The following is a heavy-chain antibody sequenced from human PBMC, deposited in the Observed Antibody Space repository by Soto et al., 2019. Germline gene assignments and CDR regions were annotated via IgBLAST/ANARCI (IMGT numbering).Heavy chain of an antibody. V-gene: IGHV2-26*02. J-gene: IGHJ5*02. Sequence: SGPTLVNPTETLTLTCTVSGFSLSNARMGVSWIRQPPGKALEWLAHIFSNDEKSYSTSLKSRLTISKDTSKSQVVLTMTNMDPVVTATYYCARIRDSSGPDPWGQGTLVTVSS. CDR1: GFSLSNARMG. D-gene: IGHD2-21*01. CDR3: ARIRDSSGPDP. CDR2: IFSNDEK.